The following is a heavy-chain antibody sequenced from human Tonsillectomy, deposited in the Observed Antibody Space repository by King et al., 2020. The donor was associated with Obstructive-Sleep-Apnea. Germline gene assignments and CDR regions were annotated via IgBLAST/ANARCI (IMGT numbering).Heavy chain of an antibody. CDR2: ISSSSSTI. Sequence: VQLVESGGGLVQPGGSLRLSCAASGFTFSSYSMNWVRQAPGKGLEWVSYISSSSSTIYYADSVKGRFTISRDNAKNSLYLQMNSLRAEDTAVYYCARDLVAGTPYFDYWGQGTLVTVSS. V-gene: IGHV3-48*04. J-gene: IGHJ4*02. CDR3: ARDLVAGTPYFDY. CDR1: GFTFSSYS. D-gene: IGHD6-19*01.